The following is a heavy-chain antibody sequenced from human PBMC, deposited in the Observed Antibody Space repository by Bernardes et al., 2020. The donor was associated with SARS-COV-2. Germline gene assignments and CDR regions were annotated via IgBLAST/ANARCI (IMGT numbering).Heavy chain of an antibody. CDR2: ISRSGAST. CDR3: AKGMGEVAVAGTGDY. CDR1: GFTFSSYA. Sequence: VGSLRLSCAASGFTFSSYAMSWVRQAPGKGLEWVSGISRSGASTNYADSVKGRFTISRDNSKNTLYLQMDSLSADDTAVYYCAKGMGEVAVAGTGDYWGQGTLVTVSS. J-gene: IGHJ4*02. D-gene: IGHD6-19*01. V-gene: IGHV3-23*01.